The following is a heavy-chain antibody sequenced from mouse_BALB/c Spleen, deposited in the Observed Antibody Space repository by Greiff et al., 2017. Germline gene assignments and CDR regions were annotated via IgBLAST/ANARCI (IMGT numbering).Heavy chain of an antibody. D-gene: IGHD2-2*01. J-gene: IGHJ1*01. Sequence: EVKLQESGPGLVKPSQSLSLTCTVTGYSITSDYAWNWIRQFPGNKLEWMGYISYSGSTSYNPSLKSRISITRDTSKNQFFLQLNSVTTEDTATYYCANMVTTGNWYFDVWGAGTTVTVSS. V-gene: IGHV3-2*02. CDR2: ISYSGST. CDR3: ANMVTTGNWYFDV. CDR1: GYSITSDYA.